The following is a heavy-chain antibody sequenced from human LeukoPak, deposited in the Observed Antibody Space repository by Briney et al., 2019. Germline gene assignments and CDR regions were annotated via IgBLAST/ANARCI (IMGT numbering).Heavy chain of an antibody. CDR3: ARVRYYYGSGSPDY. CDR2: MNPNSGNT. CDR1: GYTFTSYD. D-gene: IGHD3-10*01. J-gene: IGHJ4*02. V-gene: IGHV1-8*01. Sequence: ASVKDSCKASGYTFTSYDINRVRQATGQGLEWMGWMNPNSGNTGYAQKFQGRVTMTRNTSISTAYMELSSLRSEDTAVYYCARVRYYYGSGSPDYWGQGTLVTVSS.